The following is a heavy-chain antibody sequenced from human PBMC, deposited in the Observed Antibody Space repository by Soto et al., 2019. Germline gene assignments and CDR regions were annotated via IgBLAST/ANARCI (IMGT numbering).Heavy chain of an antibody. J-gene: IGHJ4*02. Sequence: SETLSLTCSVSGGSISSYCWNWVRQPPGKGLEWIGCIYYSGSTNYNPSLKSRVTILVDTSKNQVSLKLNSVTTADTAVYYCARDKITGLFDYWGQGTLVTVSS. CDR2: IYYSGST. CDR3: ARDKITGLFDY. V-gene: IGHV4-59*01. D-gene: IGHD2-8*02. CDR1: GGSISSYC.